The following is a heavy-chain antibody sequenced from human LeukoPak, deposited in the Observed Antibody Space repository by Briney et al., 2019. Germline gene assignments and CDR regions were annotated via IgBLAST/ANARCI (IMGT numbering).Heavy chain of an antibody. CDR3: ARAQELADFDY. CDR2: ISSSSSYI. D-gene: IGHD6-13*01. CDR1: EFTFSSYS. V-gene: IGHV3-21*01. J-gene: IGHJ4*02. Sequence: GGSLRLSCAASEFTFSSYSMNWVRQAPGKGLEWVSSISSSSSYIYYADSVKGRFTISRDNAKNSLYLQMNSLRAEDTAVYYCARAQELADFDYWGQGTLVTVSS.